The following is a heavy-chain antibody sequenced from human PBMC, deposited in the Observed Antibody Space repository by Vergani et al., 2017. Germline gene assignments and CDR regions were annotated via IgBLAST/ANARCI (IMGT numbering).Heavy chain of an antibody. J-gene: IGHJ6*03. CDR1: GFTFSSHG. D-gene: IGHD1-26*01. V-gene: IGHV3-33*01. Sequence: QVQLVESEGGVVQPGRSLTLSCVASGFTFSSHGMHWVRQAPGKGLEWVAVIWYDGSNKYYGDSVKGRFTISRDNSKNTLYLQMNSLRVEDTAVYYCAREPGGSYSGYYYYYYMDVWGKGTTVTVSS. CDR2: IWYDGSNK. CDR3: AREPGGSYSGYYYYYYMDV.